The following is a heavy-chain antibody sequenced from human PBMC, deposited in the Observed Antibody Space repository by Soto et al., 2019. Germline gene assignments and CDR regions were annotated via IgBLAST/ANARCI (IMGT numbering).Heavy chain of an antibody. Sequence: PGGSLRLSCAASGFTFSSYAMSWVRQAPGKGLEWVSAISGSGGSTYYADSVKGRFTISRDNSKNTLYLQMNSLRAEDTAVYYCAIPTGFSGLTEYYFDYWGQGTLVTVSS. D-gene: IGHD6-19*01. CDR3: AIPTGFSGLTEYYFDY. V-gene: IGHV3-23*01. CDR1: GFTFSSYA. J-gene: IGHJ4*02. CDR2: ISGSGGST.